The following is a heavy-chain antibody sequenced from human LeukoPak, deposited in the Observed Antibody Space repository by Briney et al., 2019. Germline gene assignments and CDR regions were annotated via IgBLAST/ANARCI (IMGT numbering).Heavy chain of an antibody. V-gene: IGHV1-3*04. CDR1: GYTFTSYA. J-gene: IGHJ4*02. CDR3: ARNTETAIPLPYYFDY. CDR2: INTGNGNT. Sequence: ASVKVSCKASGYTFTSYAMHWVRQAPGQRLECMGWINTGNGNTKYSQKFQGRVTITRDTSASTAYMDLSSMRSEDTAVYYCARNTETAIPLPYYFDYWGQGTLVTVSS. D-gene: IGHD2-21*02.